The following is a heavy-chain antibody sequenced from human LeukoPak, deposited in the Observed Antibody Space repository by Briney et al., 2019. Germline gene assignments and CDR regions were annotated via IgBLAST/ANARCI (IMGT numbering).Heavy chain of an antibody. CDR2: INHSGST. V-gene: IGHV4-34*01. CDR1: GGSFSGYY. Sequence: SETLSLTCAVYGGSFSGYYWSWIRQPPRKGLEWIGEINHSGSTNYNPSLKSRVTISVDTSKNQFSLKLSSVTAADTAVYYCARGIAAAGLHWGQGTMVTVSS. CDR3: ARGIAAAGLH. D-gene: IGHD6-13*01. J-gene: IGHJ3*01.